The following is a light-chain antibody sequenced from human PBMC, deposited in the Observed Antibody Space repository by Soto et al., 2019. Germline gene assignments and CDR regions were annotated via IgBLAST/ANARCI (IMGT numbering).Light chain of an antibody. Sequence: DIQMTQSPSTLSASVGDRVTITCRASQRISGWLAWYQQKPGKAPKLLISDASNLESGVPSRFSGSGSGTEFTLTINSLQPDYFATYYCQQYNTYWTFGQGTKVEFK. J-gene: IGKJ1*01. CDR3: QQYNTYWT. CDR2: DAS. V-gene: IGKV1-5*01. CDR1: QRISGW.